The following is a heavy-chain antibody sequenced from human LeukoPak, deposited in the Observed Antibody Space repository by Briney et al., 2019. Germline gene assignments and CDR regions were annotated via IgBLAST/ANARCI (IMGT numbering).Heavy chain of an antibody. V-gene: IGHV4-34*01. CDR2: INHSGST. CDR1: GGSFSGYY. D-gene: IGHD1-26*01. J-gene: IGHJ4*02. CDR3: ATCPAYSGGDRSDY. Sequence: SETLSLTCAVYGGSFSGYYWSWIRQPPGKGLEWIGEINHSGSTNYNPSLKSRVTISVDTSKNQFSLKLTSVTAADTAVYYCATCPAYSGGDRSDYCGQGTLAKVSS.